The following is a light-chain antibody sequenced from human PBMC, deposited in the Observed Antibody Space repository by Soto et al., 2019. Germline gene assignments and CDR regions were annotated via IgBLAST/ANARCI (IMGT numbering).Light chain of an antibody. CDR2: GAS. J-gene: IGKJ1*01. V-gene: IGKV3-20*01. Sequence: EMVLPQSTDTLSLSPGERSTLSCMASQSVSSSYLAWYQQKPGQAPRLLIYGASSRATGIPDRFSGSGSGTDFTLTISRLEPEDFAVYYRQQYGSSPWTFGQGTKVDIK. CDR1: QSVSSSY. CDR3: QQYGSSPWT.